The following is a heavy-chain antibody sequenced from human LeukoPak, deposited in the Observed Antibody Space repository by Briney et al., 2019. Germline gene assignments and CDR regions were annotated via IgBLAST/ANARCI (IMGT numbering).Heavy chain of an antibody. V-gene: IGHV1-18*01. D-gene: IGHD2-15*01. CDR3: ARVAPNRRYCSGGSCLNYFDY. CDR2: ISGYNGNT. CDR1: CYTFPSYG. J-gene: IGHJ4*02. Sequence: ASVKVSCKASCYTFPSYGISWVRQATGQGLEWMGWISGYNGNTNYAQKLQGRVTMTTDTSTSTAYMELRSLRSDDTAVYYCARVAPNRRYCSGGSCLNYFDYWGQGNLVTVSS.